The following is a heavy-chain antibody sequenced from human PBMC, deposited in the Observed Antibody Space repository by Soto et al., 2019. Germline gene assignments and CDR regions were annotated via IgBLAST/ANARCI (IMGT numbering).Heavy chain of an antibody. CDR2: IYPSGAS. Sequence: QVRLQESGSGLVKPSETLSLTCAVSGASISTAGYTWSWIRQPPGKGLEWIGYIYPSGASTYNPSNRSRVTISPVASRNRFSLSVGSVTAADTAVYYCARATFGAVLHLEVWGQGTTVTVSS. V-gene: IGHV4-30-2*01. J-gene: IGHJ6*02. CDR3: ARATFGAVLHLEV. D-gene: IGHD3-3*01. CDR1: GASISTAGYT.